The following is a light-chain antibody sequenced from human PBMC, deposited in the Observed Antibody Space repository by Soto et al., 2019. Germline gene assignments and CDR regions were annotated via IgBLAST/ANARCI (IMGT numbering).Light chain of an antibody. CDR3: QHSTTWT. J-gene: IGKJ1*01. CDR2: DAS. V-gene: IGKV1-5*01. CDR1: QSISSW. Sequence: IRLTQSPSSFSASTGARVALTCRASQSISSWLAWNQQKPGKAPKLLIYDASSLESGVPSRFSGSGSETDFTLTISSLQPEDFATYSCQHSTTWTFGQGTKVDIK.